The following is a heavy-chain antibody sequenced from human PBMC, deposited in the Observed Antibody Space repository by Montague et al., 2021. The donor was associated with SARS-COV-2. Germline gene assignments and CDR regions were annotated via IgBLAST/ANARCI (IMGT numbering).Heavy chain of an antibody. J-gene: IGHJ2*01. CDR2: IYYGGST. V-gene: IGHV4-31*03. Sequence: TLSLTCTVSGGSISSGGYYWSWIRQHPGKGLEWIGYIYYGGSTYYNPSLKSRVTISVDTSKNQFPLKLSSVTAADTTVYYCARLRSSSNWYFDLWGRGTLVTVSS. D-gene: IGHD6-6*01. CDR1: GGSISSGGYY. CDR3: ARLRSSSNWYFDL.